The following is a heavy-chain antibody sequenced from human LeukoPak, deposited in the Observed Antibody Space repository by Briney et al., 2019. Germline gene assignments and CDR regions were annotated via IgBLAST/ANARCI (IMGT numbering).Heavy chain of an antibody. V-gene: IGHV1-18*01. J-gene: IGHJ4*02. D-gene: IGHD3-9*01. CDR3: ARGGDGDTLTGLVFDY. CDR1: GYRFTSHG. CDR2: ISAYNGNT. Sequence: ASVKVSCKASGYRFTSHGISWVRQAPGQGLEWMGWISAYNGNTNYAQKLQGRVTMTTDTSTSTAYMELRSLRSDDTAVYYCARGGDGDTLTGLVFDYWGQGTLVTVSS.